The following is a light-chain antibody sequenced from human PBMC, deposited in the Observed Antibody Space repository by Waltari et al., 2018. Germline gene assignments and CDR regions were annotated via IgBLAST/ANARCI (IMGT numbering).Light chain of an antibody. CDR3: ATWDDSPTGRWV. CDR1: QSNVGANV. Sequence: QSVLTQPPSAAGTPGQRVTISCPGSQSNVGANVLNWYHPVPGTAPKLVIYRNDQRPSGVPDRFTASKSGTSASLAISGLQSEDEGDYYCATWDDSPTGRWVFGGGTRVTVL. CDR2: RND. J-gene: IGLJ3*02. V-gene: IGLV1-44*01.